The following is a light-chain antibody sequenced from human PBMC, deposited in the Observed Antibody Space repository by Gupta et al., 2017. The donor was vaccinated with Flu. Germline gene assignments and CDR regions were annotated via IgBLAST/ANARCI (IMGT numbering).Light chain of an antibody. CDR1: QKITNY. V-gene: IGKV1-39*01. CDR3: QQTYSTPRA. J-gene: IGKJ1*01. CDR2: AAS. Sequence: GDRVNITCLTSQKITNYLNWFAQKPGKAPNLLIYAASTFQSGVPSRFSGTGSGTDFNITISSLQPEDYGTYYCQQTYSTPRAFGQGTKVEMK.